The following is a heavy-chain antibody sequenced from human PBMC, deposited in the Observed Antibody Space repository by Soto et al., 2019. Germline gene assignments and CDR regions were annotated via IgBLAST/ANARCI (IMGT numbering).Heavy chain of an antibody. J-gene: IGHJ5*02. V-gene: IGHV4-34*01. CDR2: IDHSGYT. D-gene: IGHD3-3*01. CDR3: ARVRDWFDP. Sequence: SETLSITCAVYGGSFSGYYWNWIRQPPGKGLEWIGEIDHSGYTNYNPSLKSRVTISVDTSKNQFSLRLTSVTAADTAVYYCARVRDWFDPWGQGTLVTV. CDR1: GGSFSGYY.